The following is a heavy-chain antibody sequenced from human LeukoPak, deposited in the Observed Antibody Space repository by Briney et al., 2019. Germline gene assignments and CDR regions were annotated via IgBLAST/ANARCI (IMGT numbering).Heavy chain of an antibody. CDR1: GGSISSYY. J-gene: IGHJ4*02. Sequence: PSETLSLTCTVSGGSISSYYWSWIRQPPGKGLEWIGYTYYSGSTNYNPSLKSRVTISVDTSKNQFSLKLSSVTAADTAVYYCARERGSTYYYDSSGYYVGYFDYWGQGTLVTVSS. D-gene: IGHD3-22*01. CDR3: ARERGSTYYYDSSGYYVGYFDY. V-gene: IGHV4-59*01. CDR2: TYYSGST.